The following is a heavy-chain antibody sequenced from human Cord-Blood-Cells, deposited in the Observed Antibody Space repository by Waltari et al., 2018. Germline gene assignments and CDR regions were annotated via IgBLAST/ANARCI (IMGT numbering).Heavy chain of an antibody. CDR2: IYSGGST. J-gene: IGHJ3*02. D-gene: IGHD6-19*01. V-gene: IGHV3-53*04. Sequence: EVQLVESGGGLVQPGGSLRLSCAASGFTVSSNYMSWVRQAPGKGLEWVSGIYSGGSTYYAGSVKGRFTISRHNSKNTLYLQMNSLRAEDTAVYYCARVAVAGQPGAFDIWGQGTMVTVSS. CDR3: ARVAVAGQPGAFDI. CDR1: GFTVSSNY.